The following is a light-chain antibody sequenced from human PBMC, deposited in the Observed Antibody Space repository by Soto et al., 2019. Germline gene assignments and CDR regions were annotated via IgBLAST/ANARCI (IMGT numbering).Light chain of an antibody. CDR2: DTS. CDR3: QEFNTYALT. Sequence: IQMTQSPSTLSASVGDRVTITCRASQSINSSLAWYQQKPGKSPKLLIYDTSSLESGVPSRFSCSGSGTEFTLTIRSLQPDDFATYSFQEFNTYALTFGQGTRVDLK. J-gene: IGKJ1*01. V-gene: IGKV1-5*01. CDR1: QSINSS.